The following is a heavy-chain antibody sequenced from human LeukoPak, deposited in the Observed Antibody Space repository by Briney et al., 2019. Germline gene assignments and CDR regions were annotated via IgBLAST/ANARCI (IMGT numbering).Heavy chain of an antibody. CDR3: ARWALYYNYYMDV. CDR1: GFTFSSYT. Sequence: GGSLRLSCAASGFTFSSYTMNWVRQAPGRGLEWVSYISSSSNTIYYADSVKGRFTISRDNAKNSLYLQMNSLRAEDTAVYYCARWALYYNYYMDVWGKGTTVTVSS. V-gene: IGHV3-48*01. J-gene: IGHJ6*03. CDR2: ISSSSNTI. D-gene: IGHD3-10*01.